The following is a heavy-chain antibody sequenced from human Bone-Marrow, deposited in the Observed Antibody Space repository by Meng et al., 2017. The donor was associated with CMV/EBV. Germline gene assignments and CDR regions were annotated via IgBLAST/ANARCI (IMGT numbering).Heavy chain of an antibody. D-gene: IGHD5-24*01. V-gene: IGHV3-30-3*01. CDR1: GFTFSSYA. Sequence: GESLKISCAASGFTFSSYAMHWVRQAPGKGLEWVAVISYDGSNKYYADSVKGRFTISRDNSKNTLYLQMNSLRAEDTAVYYCARVEMATHTFDIWGQGTMVTASS. CDR2: ISYDGSNK. J-gene: IGHJ3*02. CDR3: ARVEMATHTFDI.